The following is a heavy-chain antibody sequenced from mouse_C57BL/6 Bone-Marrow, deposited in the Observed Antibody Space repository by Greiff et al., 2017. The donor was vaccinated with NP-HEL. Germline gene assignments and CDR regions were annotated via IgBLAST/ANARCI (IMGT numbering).Heavy chain of an antibody. CDR1: GYTFTSYW. CDR3: ARGYYGYWDFDV. D-gene: IGHD1-1*01. CDR2: IYPGSGST. V-gene: IGHV1-55*01. J-gene: IGHJ1*03. Sequence: QVQLQQPGAELVKPGASVKMSCKASGYTFTSYWITWVKQRPGQGLEWIGDIYPGSGSTNYNEKFKSKATLTVDTSSSTAYMQLSSLTSEDSAVYYCARGYYGYWDFDVWGTGTTVTVAS.